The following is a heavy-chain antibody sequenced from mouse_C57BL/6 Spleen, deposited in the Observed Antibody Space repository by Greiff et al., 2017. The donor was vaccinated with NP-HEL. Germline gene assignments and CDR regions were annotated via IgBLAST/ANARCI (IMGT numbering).Heavy chain of an antibody. D-gene: IGHD1-1*01. CDR2: IDPSDSET. CDR1: GYTFTSYW. Sequence: QVQLQQPGAELVRPGSSVKLSCKASGYTFTSYWMHWVKQRPIQGLEWIGNIDPSDSETHYNQKFKDKATLTVDKSSSTAYMQLSSLTSEDSAVYCCARGYYGSSYWFAYWGQGTLVTVSA. CDR3: ARGYYGSSYWFAY. J-gene: IGHJ3*01. V-gene: IGHV1-52*01.